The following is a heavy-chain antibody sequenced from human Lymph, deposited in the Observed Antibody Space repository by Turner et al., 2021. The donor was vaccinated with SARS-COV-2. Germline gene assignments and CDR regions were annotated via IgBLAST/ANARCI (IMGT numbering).Heavy chain of an antibody. CDR2: NSGSGGTT. Sequence: EVQLLESGGGLVQPGGSLRLSCAASGFTFSSYALSWVRQAPGKGRGGGLGNSGSGGTTHYADSVKGRFTISRDNSKNTLYLQMNSLRAEDTAVYYCAKDRFTLSSGWEDYWGQGTLVTVSS. CDR3: AKDRFTLSSGWEDY. CDR1: GFTFSSYA. V-gene: IGHV3-23*01. J-gene: IGHJ4*02. D-gene: IGHD6-19*01.